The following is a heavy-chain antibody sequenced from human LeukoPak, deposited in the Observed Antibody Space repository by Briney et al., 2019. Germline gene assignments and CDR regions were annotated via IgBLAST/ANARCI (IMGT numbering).Heavy chain of an antibody. Sequence: SETLSLTCAVYGGSFSVYYWSWSRRPPGEGLECIGEINHSGSTNYNPSLKSRVTISVDTSKHQFSLKLSSVTAADTAVYYCALPSSRRGMDVWRKGTTVTVSS. CDR1: GGSFSVYY. D-gene: IGHD2-2*01. CDR3: ALPSSRRGMDV. CDR2: INHSGST. V-gene: IGHV4-34*01. J-gene: IGHJ6*04.